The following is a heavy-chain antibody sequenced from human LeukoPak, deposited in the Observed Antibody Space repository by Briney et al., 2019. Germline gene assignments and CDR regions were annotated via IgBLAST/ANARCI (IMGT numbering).Heavy chain of an antibody. CDR2: INHSGST. Sequence: SETLSLTCAVYGGSFSGYYWSWIRQPPGKGLGWIGEINHSGSTNYNPSLKSRVTISVDTSKNQFSLKLSSVTAADTAVYYCARAQPGDYYDSSGYSDYWGQGTLVTVSS. J-gene: IGHJ4*02. CDR3: ARAQPGDYYDSSGYSDY. D-gene: IGHD3-22*01. CDR1: GGSFSGYY. V-gene: IGHV4-34*01.